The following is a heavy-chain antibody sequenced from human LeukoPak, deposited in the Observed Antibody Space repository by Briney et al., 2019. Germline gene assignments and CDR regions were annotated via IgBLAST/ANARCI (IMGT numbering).Heavy chain of an antibody. CDR2: IYYSGST. V-gene: IGHV4-59*12. J-gene: IGHJ4*02. CDR1: GGSISSYY. CDR3: AREAPDRAFDY. D-gene: IGHD1-14*01. Sequence: SETLSLTCTVSGGSISSYYWSWIRQPPGKGLEWIGYIYYSGSTYYNPSLKSRVTISVDTSKNQFSLKLSSVTAADTAVYYCAREAPDRAFDYWGQGTLVTVSS.